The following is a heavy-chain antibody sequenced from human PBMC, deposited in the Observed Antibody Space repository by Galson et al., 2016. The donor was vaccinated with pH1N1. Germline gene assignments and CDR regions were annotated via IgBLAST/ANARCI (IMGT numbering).Heavy chain of an antibody. CDR1: GFTFNNAW. J-gene: IGHJ3*02. CDR3: PIGFCIGSRCHWDDALET. CDR2: IKSKSSGGTT. V-gene: IGHV3-15*01. D-gene: IGHD2-2*01. Sequence: SLRLSCATSGFTFNNAWLTWVRQAPGKGLEWVGRIKSKSSGGTTDYGAPVRGRFTISRDDSKNTVYLQINSMKNEDTSLYYCPIGFCIGSRCHWDDALETWGQGTTVTVSS.